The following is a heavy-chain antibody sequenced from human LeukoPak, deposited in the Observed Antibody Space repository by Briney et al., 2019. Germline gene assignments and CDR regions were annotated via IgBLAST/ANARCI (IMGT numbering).Heavy chain of an antibody. Sequence: GASVKVSCKASGYTFTSYGISWVRQAPGQGLEWMGWISAYNGNTNYAQKLQGRVIMTTDTSTSTAYMELRSLRSDDTAVYYCARAQITIFGVVIIPYFDYWGQGTLVTVSS. J-gene: IGHJ4*02. V-gene: IGHV1-18*01. CDR1: GYTFTSYG. D-gene: IGHD3-3*01. CDR3: ARAQITIFGVVIIPYFDY. CDR2: ISAYNGNT.